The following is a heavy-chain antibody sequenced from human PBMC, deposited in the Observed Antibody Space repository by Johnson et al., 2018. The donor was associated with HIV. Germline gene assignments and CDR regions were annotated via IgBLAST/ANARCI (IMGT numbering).Heavy chain of an antibody. CDR2: ISYDGSNK. J-gene: IGHJ3*02. CDR1: GFTFSSYA. Sequence: QVQLVESGGGVVQPGRSLRLSCAASGFTFSSYAMHWVRQAPGKGLEWVAVISYDGSNKYYADSGKGRFTISRDNSKNTLYLQMNSLRAEDTAVYYCARGSLSGSPDIWGQGTMVTVSS. V-gene: IGHV3-30*04. CDR3: ARGSLSGSPDI. D-gene: IGHD1-26*01.